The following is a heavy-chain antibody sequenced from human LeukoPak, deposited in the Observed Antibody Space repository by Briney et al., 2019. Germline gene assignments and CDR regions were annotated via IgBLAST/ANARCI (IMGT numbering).Heavy chain of an antibody. CDR2: IWYDGSNK. CDR3: ANGMAQYSSGSLHY. CDR1: GFTFSSYG. Sequence: GRSLRLSCAASGFTFSSYGMHWVRQAPGKGLEWVAVIWYDGSNKYYADSVKGRFTISRDNSKNTLYLQMNSLRAEDTAVYYCANGMAQYSSGSLHYWGQGTLVTVSS. J-gene: IGHJ4*02. D-gene: IGHD6-19*01. V-gene: IGHV3-33*06.